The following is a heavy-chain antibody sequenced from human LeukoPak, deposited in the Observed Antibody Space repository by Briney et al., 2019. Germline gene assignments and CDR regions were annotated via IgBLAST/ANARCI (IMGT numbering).Heavy chain of an antibody. V-gene: IGHV3-73*01. CDR1: GFTFSGSA. CDR2: IRSKANSYAT. CDR3: TSDVLLWFGEFQGDD. Sequence: PGGSLKLSCAASGFTFSGSAMHWVRQASGKGLEWVGRIRSKANSYATAYAASVKGRFTISRDDSKNTAYLQMNSLKTEDTAVYYCTSDVLLWFGEFQGDDWGQGTTVTVSS. D-gene: IGHD3-10*01. J-gene: IGHJ6*02.